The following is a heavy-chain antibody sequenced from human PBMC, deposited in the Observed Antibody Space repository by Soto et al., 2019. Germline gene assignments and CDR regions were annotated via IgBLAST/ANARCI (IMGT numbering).Heavy chain of an antibody. CDR1: GGSISSGGYS. V-gene: IGHV4-30-2*01. CDR3: ASVRTGTTDYYYGMDV. J-gene: IGHJ6*02. CDR2: IYHSGST. Sequence: SETLSLTCAVSGGSISSGGYSWSWIRQPPGKGLEWIGYIYHSGSTYYNPSLKSRVTISVDRSKNQFSLKLSSVTAADTAVYYCASVRTGTTDYYYGMDVWGQGTTVTVSS. D-gene: IGHD1-1*01.